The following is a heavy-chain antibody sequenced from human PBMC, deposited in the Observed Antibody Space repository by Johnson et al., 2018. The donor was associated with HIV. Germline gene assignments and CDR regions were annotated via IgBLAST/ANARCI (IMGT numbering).Heavy chain of an antibody. CDR2: IGTAGDT. V-gene: IGHV3-13*01. CDR3: ARGLAYCGGDCSPDAFDI. D-gene: IGHD2-21*02. Sequence: LSCAASGFTFSSYAMSWVRQAPGKGLEWVSAIGTAGDTYYPGSVKGRFTISRENAKNSLYLQMNSLRAGDTAVYYCARGLAYCGGDCSPDAFDIWGQGTMVTVSS. CDR1: GFTFSSYA. J-gene: IGHJ3*02.